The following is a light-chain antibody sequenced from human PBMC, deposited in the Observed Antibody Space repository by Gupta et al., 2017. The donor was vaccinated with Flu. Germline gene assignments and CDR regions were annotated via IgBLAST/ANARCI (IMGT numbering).Light chain of an antibody. CDR1: QSLVYSDGNTY. CDR3: RQFKPCSWT. CDR2: KVS. Sequence: DVVMTQSPLSLPVTLGQPASISCRSSQSLVYSDGNTYLNWFQQRPGQSPRRLIYKVSNRDSGVPDRFSGSGSGTDFTLKISSGEAEDVGVYYCRQFKPCSWTFGQGTKVEIK. V-gene: IGKV2-30*01. J-gene: IGKJ1*01.